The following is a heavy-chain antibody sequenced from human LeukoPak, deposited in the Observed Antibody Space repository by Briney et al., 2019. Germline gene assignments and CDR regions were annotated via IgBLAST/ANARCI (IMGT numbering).Heavy chain of an antibody. CDR1: GGSFSGYY. D-gene: IGHD3-22*01. J-gene: IGHJ3*02. V-gene: IGHV4-34*01. Sequence: SETLSLTCAVYGGSFSGYYWSWIRQPPRKGLEWIGEINHSGSTNYNPSLKSRVTISVDTSKNQFSLKLSSVTAADTAVYYCARDRGYYDSSGYYPDAFDIWGQGTMVTVSS. CDR3: ARDRGYYDSSGYYPDAFDI. CDR2: INHSGST.